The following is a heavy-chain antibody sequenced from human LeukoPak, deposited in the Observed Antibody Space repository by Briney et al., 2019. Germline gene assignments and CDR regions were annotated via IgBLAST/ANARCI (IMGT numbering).Heavy chain of an antibody. CDR2: IWYDGSNK. J-gene: IGHJ4*02. CDR1: GFTFSSYG. CDR3: ARGIRSSSTFDS. Sequence: GSLRLSCAASGFTFSSYGMHWVRQAPGKGLEWVAVIWYDGSNKYYADSVKGRFTISRDNSKNTLYLQMNSLRAEDTAVYYCARGIRSSSTFDSWGQGTLVTVSS. V-gene: IGHV3-33*01. D-gene: IGHD6-6*01.